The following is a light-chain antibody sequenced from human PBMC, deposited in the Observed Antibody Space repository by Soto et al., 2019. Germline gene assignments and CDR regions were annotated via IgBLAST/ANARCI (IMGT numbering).Light chain of an antibody. J-gene: IGKJ1*01. Sequence: EIVLTQSPGTLYLSPGERATLSCRASQSVSSSHLAWFRQRPGQAPRLLIYGASSRAAGIPDRFSGSGSGTDFTLTISRLEPEDFAVYYCQQYAGSRTFGQGTKVDIK. V-gene: IGKV3-20*01. CDR3: QQYAGSRT. CDR2: GAS. CDR1: QSVSSSH.